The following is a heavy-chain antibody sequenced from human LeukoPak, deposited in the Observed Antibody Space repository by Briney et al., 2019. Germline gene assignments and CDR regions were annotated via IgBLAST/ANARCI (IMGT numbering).Heavy chain of an antibody. CDR2: ISAYNGNT. J-gene: IGHJ4*02. D-gene: IGHD3-3*01. Sequence: GASVKVSCKASGYTFTSYGIGWVRQAPGQGLEWMGWISAYNGNTNYAQKLQGRVTMTTDTSTSTAYMELRSLRSDDTAVYYCATVAFWSGYYANYFDYWGQGTLVTVSS. V-gene: IGHV1-18*01. CDR3: ATVAFWSGYYANYFDY. CDR1: GYTFTSYG.